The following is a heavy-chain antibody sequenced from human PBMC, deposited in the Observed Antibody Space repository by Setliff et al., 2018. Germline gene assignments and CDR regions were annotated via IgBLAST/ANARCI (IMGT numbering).Heavy chain of an antibody. Sequence: SVKVSCKASGCTLTTFTTYSLIRVRQAPGQGLEWMGWIIPSTGTTNYAQRFQGRITISTHESSSTVHMELSRRKSEDTAVYYCARGAIVGPTRGDFDFGGLGTLVTVSS. CDR2: IIPSTGTT. CDR1: GCTLTTFTTYS. J-gene: IGHJ4*02. V-gene: IGHV1-69*16. CDR3: ARGAIVGPTRGDFDF. D-gene: IGHD1-26*01.